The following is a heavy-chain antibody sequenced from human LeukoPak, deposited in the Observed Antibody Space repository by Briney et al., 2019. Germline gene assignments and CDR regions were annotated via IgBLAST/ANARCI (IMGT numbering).Heavy chain of an antibody. V-gene: IGHV1-58*02. CDR1: GFTFTSSA. J-gene: IGHJ3*02. D-gene: IGHD2/OR15-2a*01. CDR3: AAVLSPVGAFDI. Sequence: SVKVSCKASGFTFTSSAMQWVRQARGQRLEWIGWIVVGSGNTNYAQKFQERVTITRDMSTSTAYMELSSLRSEDTAVYYCAAVLSPVGAFDIWGQGTMITVSS. CDR2: IVVGSGNT.